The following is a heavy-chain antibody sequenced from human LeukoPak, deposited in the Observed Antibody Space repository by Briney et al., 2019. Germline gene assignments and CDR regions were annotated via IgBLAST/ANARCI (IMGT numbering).Heavy chain of an antibody. CDR3: ARDRPTYYDFWSGYYTYYYYGMDV. CDR2: ISSSGSTI. V-gene: IGHV3-48*04. CDR1: GFTFSSYS. D-gene: IGHD3-3*01. J-gene: IGHJ6*02. Sequence: GGSLRLSCAASGFTFSSYSMNWVRQAPGKGLEWVSYISSSGSTIYYADSVKGRFTISRDNAKNSLYLQMNSLRAEDTAVYYCARDRPTYYDFWSGYYTYYYYGMDVWGQGTTVTVSS.